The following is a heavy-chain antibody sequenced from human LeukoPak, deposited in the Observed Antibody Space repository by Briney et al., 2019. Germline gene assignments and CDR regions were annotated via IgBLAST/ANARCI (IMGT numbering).Heavy chain of an antibody. CDR3: ARDRELLWFGELSEYYYMDV. J-gene: IGHJ6*03. D-gene: IGHD3-10*01. CDR1: GYSISSGYY. CDR2: IYQSGST. Sequence: SETLSLTCAVSGYSISSGYYWGWIRQPPGKGLEWIGSIYQSGSTYYNPSLKSRVTISVDTSKNQFSLKLSSVTAADTAVYYCARDRELLWFGELSEYYYMDVWGKGTTVTVSS. V-gene: IGHV4-38-2*02.